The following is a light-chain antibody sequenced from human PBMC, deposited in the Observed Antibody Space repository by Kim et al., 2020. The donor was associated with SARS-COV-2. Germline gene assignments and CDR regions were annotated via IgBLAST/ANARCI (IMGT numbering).Light chain of an antibody. J-gene: IGKJ1*01. CDR3: QQRSDWAPWT. Sequence: YLAWYQQKPGQVPRLLIYDASNRATGIPARFSASGSRTGFTLTISSLEPEDFAVYYCQQRSDWAPWTFGQGTKVDIK. V-gene: IGKV3-11*01. CDR1: Y. CDR2: DAS.